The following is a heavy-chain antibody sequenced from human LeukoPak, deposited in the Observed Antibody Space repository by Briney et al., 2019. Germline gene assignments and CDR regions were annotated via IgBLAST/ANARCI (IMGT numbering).Heavy chain of an antibody. CDR2: TTYNGGST. J-gene: IGHJ3*01. CDR3: VKAVNYDSSAYYYVG. CDR1: GFTFSSYP. V-gene: IGHV3-64D*09. Sequence: PGGSLRLSCSASGFTFSSYPMHWVRQATGKGLEYVSATTYNGGSTYYADSVKGRFTISRDNSKNTLYLQMSSLRAEDTAVYYCVKAVNYDSSAYYYVGWGQGTMVTVSS. D-gene: IGHD3-22*01.